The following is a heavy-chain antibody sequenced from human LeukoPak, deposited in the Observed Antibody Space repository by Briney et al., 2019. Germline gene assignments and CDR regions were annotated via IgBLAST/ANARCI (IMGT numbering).Heavy chain of an antibody. Sequence: SETLSLTCAVYGESFSGYYWSWIRQPPGKGLEWIGEINHSGSTNYNPSLKSRVTISVDTSKNQCSLKLSSVTAADTAVYYCARGHGYPYGMDVWGKGTTVTVSS. CDR1: GESFSGYY. CDR2: INHSGST. J-gene: IGHJ6*04. CDR3: ARGHGYPYGMDV. D-gene: IGHD5-18*01. V-gene: IGHV4-34*01.